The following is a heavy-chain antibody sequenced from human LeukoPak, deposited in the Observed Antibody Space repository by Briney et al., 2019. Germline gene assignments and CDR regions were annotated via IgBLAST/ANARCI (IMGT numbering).Heavy chain of an antibody. D-gene: IGHD1-26*01. Sequence: PSETLSLTCTVSGGSISSGSYYWSWLRQPAGKGLEWIGRIYTSGSTNYNPSLKSRVTISLDTSKNQFSLKLSSVTAADTAVYYCAKWTEGGAFDSWGQGTMLIVSS. J-gene: IGHJ3*01. CDR2: IYTSGST. V-gene: IGHV4-61*02. CDR3: AKWTEGGAFDS. CDR1: GGSISSGSYY.